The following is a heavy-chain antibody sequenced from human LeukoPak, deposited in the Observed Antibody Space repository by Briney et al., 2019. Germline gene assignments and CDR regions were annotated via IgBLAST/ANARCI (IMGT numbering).Heavy chain of an antibody. V-gene: IGHV3-7*03. CDR3: AKLFESGTYNNFFHY. CDR1: GFTFSNAW. CDR2: IKHDGSVQ. D-gene: IGHD3-10*01. Sequence: PGGSLRLSCAASGFTFSNAWMSWVRQAPGKGLEWVANIKHDGSVQYCVDSVKGRFTISRDNAKNSLYLQMNSLRPEDTAIYYCAKLFESGTYNNFFHYWGQGTLVTVFS. J-gene: IGHJ4*02.